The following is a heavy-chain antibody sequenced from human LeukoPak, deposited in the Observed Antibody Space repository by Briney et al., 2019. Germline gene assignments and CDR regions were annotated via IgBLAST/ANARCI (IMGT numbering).Heavy chain of an antibody. V-gene: IGHV4-59*11. D-gene: IGHD3-10*01. CDR1: GGSISSHY. J-gene: IGHJ3*01. CDR3: ARVEWFGELSPFDF. Sequence: SETLALTCTVSGGSISSHYWSWIRQPPGEGLEWIGYIYYSGSTNYNPSLKSRVTISVDTSKNQFSLKLSSVTAADTAVYYCARVEWFGELSPFDFWGQGTMGTVSS. CDR2: IYYSGST.